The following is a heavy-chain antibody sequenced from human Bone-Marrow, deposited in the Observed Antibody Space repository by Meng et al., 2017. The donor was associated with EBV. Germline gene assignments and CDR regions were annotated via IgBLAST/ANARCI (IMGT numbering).Heavy chain of an antibody. CDR1: GGSFSGYY. J-gene: IGHJ4*02. CDR3: ARRGDYGDTRVSDY. CDR2: INHSGST. V-gene: IGHV4-34*01. Sequence: QVQLQQWGAGLLKPSETLSLTCADYGGSFSGYYWSWIRQPPGKGLEWIGEINHSGSTNYNPSLKSRVTISVDTSKNQFSLKLSSVTAADTAVYYCARRGDYGDTRVSDYWGQGTLVTVSS. D-gene: IGHD4-17*01.